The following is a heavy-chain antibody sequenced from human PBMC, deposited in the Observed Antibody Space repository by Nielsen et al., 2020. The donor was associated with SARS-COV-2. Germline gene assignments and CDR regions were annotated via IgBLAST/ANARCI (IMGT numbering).Heavy chain of an antibody. V-gene: IGHV3-23*01. J-gene: IGHJ4*02. CDR3: AKAFRSSDWVRAATDF. D-gene: IGHD6-25*01. CDR2: IVGNGGRT. Sequence: GESLKISCAASGFTFTTYAMSWVRQAPGKGLEWVSGIVGNGGRTHYADSVEGRFTISRDNSKNTLYLQMNSLRAEDTAVYYCAKAFRSSDWVRAATDFWGQGTLVTVSS. CDR1: GFTFTTYA.